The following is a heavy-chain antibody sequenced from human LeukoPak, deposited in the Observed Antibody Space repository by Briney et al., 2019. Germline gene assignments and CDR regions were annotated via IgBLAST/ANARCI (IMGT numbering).Heavy chain of an antibody. CDR2: IRYDGSNK. J-gene: IGHJ5*02. D-gene: IGHD3-22*01. CDR3: AKPPYYYDSSGYYNWFDP. Sequence: GGSLRLSCAASGFTFSSYGMHWVRQAPGKGLEWVAFIRYDGSNKYYADSVKGRFTISRDNSKNTLYLQMNSLRAEDTAVYYCAKPPYYYDSSGYYNWFDPWGQGTLVTVSS. CDR1: GFTFSSYG. V-gene: IGHV3-30*02.